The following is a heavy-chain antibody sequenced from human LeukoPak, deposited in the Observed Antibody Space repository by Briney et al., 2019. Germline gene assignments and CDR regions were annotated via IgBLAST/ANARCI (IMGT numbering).Heavy chain of an antibody. J-gene: IGHJ5*02. CDR3: ARLTVPLRFDP. V-gene: IGHV4-61*10. Sequence: SETLSLTCTVSGGSISSGSYYWSWIRQPAGKGLEWIGYIYYSGSTNYNPSLKSRVTISVDTSKNQFSLKLNSVSAADTAVYYCARLTVPLRFDPWGQGTLVTVSS. D-gene: IGHD2-2*01. CDR2: IYYSGST. CDR1: GGSISSGSYY.